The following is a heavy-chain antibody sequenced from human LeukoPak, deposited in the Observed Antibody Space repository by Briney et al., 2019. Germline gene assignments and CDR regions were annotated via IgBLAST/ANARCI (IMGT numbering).Heavy chain of an antibody. CDR1: GYRLTSYW. Sequence: GESLKISCKGSGYRLTSYWISWVRQTPGKSLEWMGRIDPSDSYTKYSPSFQGHVTISADKSISTAYLQWSSLKASDTAMYYCTRRGYSGDAFDIWGQGTMVTVSS. CDR3: TRRGYSGDAFDI. V-gene: IGHV5-10-1*01. CDR2: IDPSDSYT. D-gene: IGHD5-12*01. J-gene: IGHJ3*02.